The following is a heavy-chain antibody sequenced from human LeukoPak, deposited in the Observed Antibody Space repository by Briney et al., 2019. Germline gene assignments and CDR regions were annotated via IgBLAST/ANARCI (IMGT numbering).Heavy chain of an antibody. Sequence: GGSLRLSCAASGFTFDDYGMTWVRQIAGKGLEWVAGINWRGDEAGYGDSVKGRFTVSRDNAKNSVYLQMNSLRVEDTALYKCVRSHVADGSNQYYLDLWGQGTLVTVSS. J-gene: IGHJ4*02. D-gene: IGHD1-14*01. CDR1: GFTFDDYG. V-gene: IGHV3-20*01. CDR3: VRSHVADGSNQYYLDL. CDR2: INWRGDEA.